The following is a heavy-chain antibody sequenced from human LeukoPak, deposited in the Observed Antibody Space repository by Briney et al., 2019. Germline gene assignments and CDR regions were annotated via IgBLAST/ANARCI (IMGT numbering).Heavy chain of an antibody. CDR3: TRKGSQWGFLVDY. CDR1: GFTFRDSW. V-gene: IGHV3-7*01. Sequence: GGSLRLSCAASGFTFRDSWMSWARQAPGKGLERVANIHPGGYDKDKYYVDSVKGRFTISRDNPKNSLYLQMNSLRAEDTAVYFCTRKGSQWGFLVDYWGQGILVTVSS. CDR2: IHPGGYDKDK. D-gene: IGHD2/OR15-2a*01. J-gene: IGHJ4*02.